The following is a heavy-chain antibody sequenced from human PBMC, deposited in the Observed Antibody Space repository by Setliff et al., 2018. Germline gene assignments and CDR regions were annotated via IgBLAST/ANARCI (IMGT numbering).Heavy chain of an antibody. CDR1: GGTFSNYD. CDR3: ARGRAYSDSSGYYLLYWYFDL. V-gene: IGHV1-69*05. D-gene: IGHD3-22*01. J-gene: IGHJ2*01. CDR2: IIPILGTT. Sequence: SVKVSCKASGGTFSNYDISWVRQAPGQGLEWMGGIIPILGTTNYAQRFQGRVTITTDESTSTAYMELSSLRSEDTAVYYCARGRAYSDSSGYYLLYWYFDLWGRGTLVTVSS.